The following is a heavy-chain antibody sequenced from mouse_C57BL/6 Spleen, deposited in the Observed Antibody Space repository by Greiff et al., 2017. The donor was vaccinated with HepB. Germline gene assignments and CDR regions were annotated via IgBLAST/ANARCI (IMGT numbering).Heavy chain of an antibody. CDR1: GYTFTDYN. J-gene: IGHJ2*01. D-gene: IGHD1-1*01. V-gene: IGHV1-18*01. CDR2: INPNNGGT. CDR3: ARKTTVVAHFDY. Sequence: EVQLQQSGPELVKPGASVKIPCKASGYTFTDYNMDWVKQSHGKSLEWIGDINPNNGGTNYNQKFKGKATLTVDKSSSTAYMELRSLTSEDTAVYYCARKTTVVAHFDYWGQGTTLTVSS.